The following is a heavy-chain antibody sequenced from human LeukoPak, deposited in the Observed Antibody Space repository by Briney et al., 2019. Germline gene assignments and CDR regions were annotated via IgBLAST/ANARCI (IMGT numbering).Heavy chain of an antibody. CDR1: GFTFSSYT. D-gene: IGHD3-10*01. V-gene: IGHV3-7*01. CDR2: IKQDGSEK. J-gene: IGHJ4*02. CDR3: ARDYMRKFDY. Sequence: QSGGSLRLSCAVSGFTFSSYTINWVRQAPGKGLEWVANIKQDGSEKYYVDSVKGRFTIARDNAKNSLYLQMNSLRPEDTAVYYCARDYMRKFDYWGQGTLVTVSS.